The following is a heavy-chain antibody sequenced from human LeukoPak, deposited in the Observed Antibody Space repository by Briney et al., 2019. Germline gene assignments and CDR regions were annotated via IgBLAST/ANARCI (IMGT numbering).Heavy chain of an antibody. CDR2: IIPIFGTA. CDR3: ALSSGKHWTFDY. CDR1: GGTFSSYA. D-gene: IGHD6-19*01. Sequence: ASVKVSCKASGGTFSSYAISWVRQAPGQGLEWMGGIIPIFGTANYAQKFQGRVTITADESTGTAYMELSSLRSEDTAVYYCALSSGKHWTFDYWGQGTLVTVSS. V-gene: IGHV1-69*13. J-gene: IGHJ4*02.